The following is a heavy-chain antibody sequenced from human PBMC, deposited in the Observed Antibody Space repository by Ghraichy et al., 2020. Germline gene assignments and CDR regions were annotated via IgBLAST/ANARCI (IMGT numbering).Heavy chain of an antibody. D-gene: IGHD2-15*01. Sequence: SETLSLTCNVSGASLRGFYWSWLRQPAGKGLEWIGRIYTSGSTNLNPSFKSRISMSIDTSKTAFSMKLRSLTVADTAVYYCARGAVGSADDSWGPGTLVIVSS. J-gene: IGHJ4*02. V-gene: IGHV4-4*07. CDR1: GASLRGFY. CDR3: ARGAVGSADDS. CDR2: IYTSGST.